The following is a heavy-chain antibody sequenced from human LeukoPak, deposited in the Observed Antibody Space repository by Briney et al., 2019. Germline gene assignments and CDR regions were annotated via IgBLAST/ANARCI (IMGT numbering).Heavy chain of an antibody. D-gene: IGHD6-6*01. CDR2: INPNSGGT. CDR1: GGTFSSYA. V-gene: IGHV1-2*06. CDR3: LSSSSSGLDY. Sequence: ASVKVSCKASGGTFSSYAISWVRQAPGQGLEWMGRINPNSGGTNYAQKSQGRVTMTRDTSISTAYMELSRLRSDDTAVYYCLSSSSSGLDYWGQGTLVTVSS. J-gene: IGHJ4*02.